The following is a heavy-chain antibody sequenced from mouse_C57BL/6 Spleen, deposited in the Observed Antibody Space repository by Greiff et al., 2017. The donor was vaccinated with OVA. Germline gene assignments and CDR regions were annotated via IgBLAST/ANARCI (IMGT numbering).Heavy chain of an antibody. CDR1: GFTIKAYY. CDR2: IVPEDGEP. D-gene: IGHD2-12*01. V-gene: IGHV14-2*01. J-gene: IGHJ1*03. Sequence: VQLQQSGAELVKPGASVKLSCTASGFTIKAYYMHWVNQRPDQGLEWIGRIVPEDGEPKYAPKFQGKATITADTSSNTAYLQLSSLTSEDTAVYYCARSYEGYCDVWGTGTTVTVSS. CDR3: ARSYEGYCDV.